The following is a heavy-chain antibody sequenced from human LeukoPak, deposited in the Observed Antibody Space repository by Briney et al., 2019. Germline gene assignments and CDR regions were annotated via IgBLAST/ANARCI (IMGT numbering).Heavy chain of an antibody. V-gene: IGHV4-4*07. CDR1: GGSINSYY. J-gene: IGHJ4*02. CDR3: ARDPPTVTTNDY. Sequence: SETLSLTCTVSGGSINSYYGSWIRQPAGKGLEWIWRIYSSGSTNYNPSLKSRVTMSVDTSKKQFSLKMNSVTAEDTAVYYCARDPPTVTTNDYWGQGTLVTVSS. D-gene: IGHD4-17*01. CDR2: IYSSGST.